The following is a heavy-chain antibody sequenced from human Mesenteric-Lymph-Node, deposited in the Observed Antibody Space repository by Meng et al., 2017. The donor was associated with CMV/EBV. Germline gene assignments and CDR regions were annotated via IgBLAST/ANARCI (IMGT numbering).Heavy chain of an antibody. Sequence: KVSCKASGYPFTGSYMHWVRQAPGQGLEWMGRIDPNSGGTNYAQNFQGRVTMTRDTSISTAYMELSRLGSDDTAIYYCATIASDRYYWGQGTLVTVSS. V-gene: IGHV1-2*06. CDR1: GYPFTGSY. CDR3: ATIASDRYY. D-gene: IGHD6-13*01. J-gene: IGHJ4*02. CDR2: IDPNSGGT.